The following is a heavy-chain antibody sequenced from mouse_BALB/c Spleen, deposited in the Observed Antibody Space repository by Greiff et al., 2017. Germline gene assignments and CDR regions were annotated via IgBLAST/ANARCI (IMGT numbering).Heavy chain of an antibody. Sequence: EVQVVESGGGLVKPGGSLKLSCAASGFTFSSYAMSWVRQSPEKRLEWVAEISSGGSYTYYPDTVTGRFTISRDNAKNTLYLEMSSLRSEDTAMYYCARDQDYGSRNAMDYWGQGTSVTVSS. CDR1: GFTFSSYA. J-gene: IGHJ4*01. V-gene: IGHV5-9-4*01. CDR2: ISSGGSYT. D-gene: IGHD1-1*01. CDR3: ARDQDYGSRNAMDY.